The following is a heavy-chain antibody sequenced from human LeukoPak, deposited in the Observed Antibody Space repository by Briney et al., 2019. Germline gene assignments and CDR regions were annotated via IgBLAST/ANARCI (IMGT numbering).Heavy chain of an antibody. CDR1: SAAITSSPYF. D-gene: IGHD2-15*01. Sequence: SETLSLTCTVSSAAITSSPYFWGCIRHSPGKGLEWIGSISYSGTTYYNPSLKSRLTISADTTTNQSSRRLSSVTAADTAVYYFARHRLYCSGGSCYYNSSDPSGQRT. V-gene: IGHV4-39*01. J-gene: IGHJ5*01. CDR3: ARHRLYCSGGSCYYNSSDP. CDR2: ISYSGTT.